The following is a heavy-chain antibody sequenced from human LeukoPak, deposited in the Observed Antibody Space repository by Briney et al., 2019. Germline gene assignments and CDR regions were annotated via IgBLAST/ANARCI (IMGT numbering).Heavy chain of an antibody. V-gene: IGHV4-39*02. CDR1: GGSISSSSYY. Sequence: SETLSLTCTVSGGSISSSSYYWGWIRQPPGKGLEWIGSIYYSGSTYYNPSLKSRVTISVDTSKNQFSLKLSSVTAADTAVYYCARDIVVVVAAIDHHWFDPWGQGTLVTVPS. D-gene: IGHD2-15*01. J-gene: IGHJ5*02. CDR2: IYYSGST. CDR3: ARDIVVVVAAIDHHWFDP.